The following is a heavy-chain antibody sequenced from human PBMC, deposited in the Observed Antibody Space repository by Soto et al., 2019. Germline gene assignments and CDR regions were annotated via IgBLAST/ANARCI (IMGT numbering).Heavy chain of an antibody. CDR2: ISYHGSNR. D-gene: IGHD3-10*01. CDR1: GFIFSNYG. CDR3: AKGPSAGSGSHWSAPQSENYYYGMDV. V-gene: IGHV3-30*18. Sequence: QGQLVESGGGVVQPGRSLRLSCVASGFIFSNYGMHWVRQAPGKGLEWVAVISYHGSNRYYADFVKGRFAISRDDSKNTLFLQMHSVRREQRAVYFWAKGPSAGSGSHWSAPQSENYYYGMDVWGQGTTVTVSS. J-gene: IGHJ6*02.